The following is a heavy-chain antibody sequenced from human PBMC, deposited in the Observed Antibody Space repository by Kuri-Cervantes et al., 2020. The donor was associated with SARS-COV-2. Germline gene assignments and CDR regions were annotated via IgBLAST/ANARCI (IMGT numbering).Heavy chain of an antibody. CDR2: ISYDGSNK. J-gene: IGHJ4*02. D-gene: IGHD3-9*01. V-gene: IGHV3-30*07. CDR1: GFTFSSYA. CDR3: ARAPDYYDALTGQRGGYYFDS. Sequence: SCAASGFTFSSYAMHWVRQAPGKGLEWVAVISYDGSNKYYADSVKGRFTISRHNSKNTVYLQMNSLRGEDTAMYYCARAPDYYDALTGQRGGYYFDSWGQGALVTVSS.